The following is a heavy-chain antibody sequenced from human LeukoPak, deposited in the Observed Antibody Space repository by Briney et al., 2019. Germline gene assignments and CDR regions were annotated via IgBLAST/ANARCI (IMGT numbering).Heavy chain of an antibody. J-gene: IGHJ6*03. CDR2: IRYDESNK. D-gene: IGHD7-27*01. Sequence: GGSLRLSCAASGFAFSSYGMHWVRQAPGKGLEWVAFIRYDESNKFYADSVKGRFTISRDNAKNSLHLQMNSLRAEDTAVYYCARAKTGDIGYYYYYMDVWGKGTTVTVSS. V-gene: IGHV3-30*02. CDR3: ARAKTGDIGYYYYYMDV. CDR1: GFAFSSYG.